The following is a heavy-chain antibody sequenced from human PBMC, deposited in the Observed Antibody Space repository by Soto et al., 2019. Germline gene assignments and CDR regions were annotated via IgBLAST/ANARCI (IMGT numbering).Heavy chain of an antibody. Sequence: ASVKVSCKASGYTFTSYYMHWVRQAPGQGLEWMGIINPSGGSTSYAQKFQGRVTMTRDTSTSTVYMELSSLRSEDTAVYYCARDRVAAAGRPPWFDPWGQGTLVTVSS. CDR3: ARDRVAAAGRPPWFDP. CDR2: INPSGGST. CDR1: GYTFTSYY. V-gene: IGHV1-46*01. J-gene: IGHJ5*02. D-gene: IGHD6-13*01.